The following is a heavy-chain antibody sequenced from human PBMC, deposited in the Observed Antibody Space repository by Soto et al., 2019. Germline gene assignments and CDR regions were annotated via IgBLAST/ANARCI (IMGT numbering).Heavy chain of an antibody. V-gene: IGHV4-61*01. Sequence: SETLSLTCTVSGGSISSSTYYWSCIRQPPGKGLEWIGYIYYSGTTNYNPSLKSRVTISVDTSKNQFSLKLSSVTAADTAVYYCARGKYSGSYYDWFDTWGQGTLVTVSS. D-gene: IGHD1-26*01. CDR2: IYYSGTT. CDR1: GGSISSSTYY. J-gene: IGHJ5*02. CDR3: ARGKYSGSYYDWFDT.